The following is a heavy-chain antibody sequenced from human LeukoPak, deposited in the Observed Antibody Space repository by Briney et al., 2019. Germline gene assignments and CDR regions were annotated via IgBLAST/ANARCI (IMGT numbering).Heavy chain of an antibody. V-gene: IGHV3-23*01. CDR1: GFTFSSYA. CDR2: ISGSGGST. CDR3: AKDPPHTVTTIAGDY. Sequence: GGSLRLSRAASGFTFSSYAMSWVRQAPGKGLEWVSAISGSGGSTYYADSVKGRFTISRDNSKNTLYLQMNSLRAEDTAVYYCAKDPPHTVTTIAGDYWGQGTLVTVSS. J-gene: IGHJ4*02. D-gene: IGHD4-17*01.